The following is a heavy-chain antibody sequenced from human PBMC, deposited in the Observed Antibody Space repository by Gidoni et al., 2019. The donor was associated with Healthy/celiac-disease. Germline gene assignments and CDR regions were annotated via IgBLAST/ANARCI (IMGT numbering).Heavy chain of an antibody. CDR1: GGSISSYY. J-gene: IGHJ4*02. Sequence: QVQLQESGPGLVKPSETLSLTCTVSGGSISSYYWSWIRQPPGKGLEWIGYIYYSGSTNYNPSLKSRVTISVDTSKNQFSLKLSSVTAADTAVYYCARVDWNDVQGFDYWGQGTLVTVSS. D-gene: IGHD1-1*01. V-gene: IGHV4-59*01. CDR2: IYYSGST. CDR3: ARVDWNDVQGFDY.